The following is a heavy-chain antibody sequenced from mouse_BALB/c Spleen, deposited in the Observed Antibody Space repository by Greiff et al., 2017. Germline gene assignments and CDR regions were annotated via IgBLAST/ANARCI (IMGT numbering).Heavy chain of an antibody. D-gene: IGHD2-1*01. CDR2: IWSGGST. CDR3: AILYYGNSYAMDY. CDR1: GFSLTSYG. J-gene: IGHJ4*01. Sequence: VQVVESGPGLVQPSQSLSITCTVSGFSLTSYGVHWVRQSPGKGLEWLGVIWSGGSTDYNAAFISRLSISKDNSKSQVFFKMNSLQADDTAIYYCAILYYGNSYAMDYWGQGTSVTVSS. V-gene: IGHV2-4-1*01.